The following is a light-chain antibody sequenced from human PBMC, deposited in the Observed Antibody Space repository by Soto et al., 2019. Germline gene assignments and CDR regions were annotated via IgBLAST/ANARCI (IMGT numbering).Light chain of an antibody. J-gene: IGKJ5*01. CDR2: ETI. V-gene: IGKV3-11*01. CDR1: QSVTNY. Sequence: EIVLTQSPATLSLSPGERATLSCRASQSVTNYLAWYQQKAGQAPRLLIYETIHRATGIPARFSGSGSGTDFTLTISSLEPEDFAVYYCQQRSHWLITFGQGTRLEIK. CDR3: QQRSHWLIT.